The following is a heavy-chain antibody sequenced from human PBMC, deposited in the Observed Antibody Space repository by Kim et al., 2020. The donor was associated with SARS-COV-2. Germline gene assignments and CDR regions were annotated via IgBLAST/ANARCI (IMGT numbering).Heavy chain of an antibody. CDR3: ARPDYYYYYGMDV. V-gene: IGHV4-34*01. J-gene: IGHJ6*02. Sequence: SETLSLTCAVYGGSFSGYYWSWIRQPPGKGLEWIGEINHSGSTNYNPSLKSRVTISVDTSKNQFSLKLSSVTAADTAVYYCARPDYYYYYGMDVWGQGTTVTVSS. CDR2: INHSGST. CDR1: GGSFSGYY.